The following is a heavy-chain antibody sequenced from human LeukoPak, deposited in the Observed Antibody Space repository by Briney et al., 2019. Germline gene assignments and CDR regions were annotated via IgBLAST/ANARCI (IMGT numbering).Heavy chain of an antibody. CDR1: GYTFTSYD. J-gene: IGHJ4*02. D-gene: IGHD6-6*01. CDR3: ARDRGIAARLD. CDR2: MNPNSGNT. V-gene: IGHV1-8*03. Sequence: ASVKVSCKASGYTFTSYDINWVRQATGQGLEWMGWMNPNSGNTGYAQKFQGRVTITADESTSTAYMELSSLRSEDTAVYYCARDRGIAARLDWGQGTLVTVSS.